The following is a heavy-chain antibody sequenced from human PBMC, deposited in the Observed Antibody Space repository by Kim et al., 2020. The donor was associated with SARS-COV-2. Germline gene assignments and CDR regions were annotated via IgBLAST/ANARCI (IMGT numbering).Heavy chain of an antibody. J-gene: IGHJ3*02. Sequence: SETLSLTCTVSGGSISSGGYYWSWIRQHPGKGLEWIGYIYYSGSTYYNPSLKSRVTISVDTSKNQFSLKLSSVTAADTAVYYCARFGERSSTTTMIVVVTPTAYAFDIWGQGTMVTVSS. CDR2: IYYSGST. CDR1: GGSISSGGYY. V-gene: IGHV4-31*03. D-gene: IGHD3-22*01. CDR3: ARFGERSSTTTMIVVVTPTAYAFDI.